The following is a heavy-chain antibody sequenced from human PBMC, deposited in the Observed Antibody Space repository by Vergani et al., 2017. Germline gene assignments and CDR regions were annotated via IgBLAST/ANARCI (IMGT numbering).Heavy chain of an antibody. CDR3: ARAVYSGYESYYFDY. D-gene: IGHD5-12*01. CDR1: GFTFSSYA. Sequence: QVQLVESGGGVVQPGRSLRLSCAASGFTFSSYAISWVRQAPGQGLEWMGGIIPIFGTANYAQKFQGRVTITADESTSTAYMELSSLRSEDTAVYYCARAVYSGYESYYFDYWGQGTLVTVSS. V-gene: IGHV1-69*01. J-gene: IGHJ4*02. CDR2: IIPIFGTA.